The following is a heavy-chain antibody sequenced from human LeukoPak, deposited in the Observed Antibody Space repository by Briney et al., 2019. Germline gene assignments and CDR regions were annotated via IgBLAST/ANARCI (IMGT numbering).Heavy chain of an antibody. CDR1: GGSISSSSSY. J-gene: IGHJ5*02. Sequence: PSETLSLTCTVSGGSISSSSSYWGWIRQPPGKGLEWIGNIFYSGSTYYNPSLKSRVTISVDTSKNQFSLKLSSVTAADTAVYYCARGYPRYSSRNWFDPWGQGTLVTVSS. CDR2: IFYSGST. CDR3: ARGYPRYSSRNWFDP. D-gene: IGHD6-13*01. V-gene: IGHV4-39*07.